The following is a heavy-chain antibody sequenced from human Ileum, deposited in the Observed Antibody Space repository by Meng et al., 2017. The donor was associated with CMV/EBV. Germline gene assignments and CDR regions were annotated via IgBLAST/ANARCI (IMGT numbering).Heavy chain of an antibody. CDR1: GYSFTNYW. V-gene: IGHV5-51*01. CDR3: ARRPAHYYGMDV. CDR2: IYPGDSDT. J-gene: IGHJ6*02. Sequence: GESLKISCKGFGYSFTNYWIGWVRQLPGKGLEWMGIIYPGDSDTIYNPSFQGQVTISADKSINTAYFQWNSLKASDTAMYYCARRPAHYYGMDVWGQGTAVTVSS.